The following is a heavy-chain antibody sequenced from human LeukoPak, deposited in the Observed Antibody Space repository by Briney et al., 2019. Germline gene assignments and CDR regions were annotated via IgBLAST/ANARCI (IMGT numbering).Heavy chain of an antibody. CDR1: GFTFSDYY. D-gene: IGHD6-6*01. Sequence: GGSLRLSCAASGFTFSDYYMSWIRQAPGKGLEWVSYISSSGSTIYYADSVKGRFTISRDNAKNSLYLQMNSLRAEDTAVYYCARVVLGIAARFDAFDIWGQGTMVTVSS. CDR2: ISSSGSTI. J-gene: IGHJ3*02. CDR3: ARVVLGIAARFDAFDI. V-gene: IGHV3-11*04.